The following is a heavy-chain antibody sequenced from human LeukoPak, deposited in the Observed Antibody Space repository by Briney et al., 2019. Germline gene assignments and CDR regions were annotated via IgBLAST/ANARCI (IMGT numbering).Heavy chain of an antibody. J-gene: IGHJ4*02. V-gene: IGHV4-39*01. CDR1: GGSISSSSYY. CDR2: IYYSGST. CDR3: ARLKRWLQLGDY. D-gene: IGHD5-24*01. Sequence: PSETLSLTCTVSGGSISSSSYYWGWIRQPPGKGLEWIGSIYYSGSTYYDPSLKSRVTISVDTSKNQFSLRLSSVTAADTAVYYCARLKRWLQLGDYWGQGTLVAVSS.